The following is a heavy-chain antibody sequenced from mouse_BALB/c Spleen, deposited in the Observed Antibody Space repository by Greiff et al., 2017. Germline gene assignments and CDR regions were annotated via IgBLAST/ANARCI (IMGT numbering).Heavy chain of an antibody. V-gene: IGHV1-80*01. CDR3: TRGGRDWYFDV. J-gene: IGHJ1*01. D-gene: IGHD3-3*01. Sequence: VQLQQSGAELVRPGSSVKISCKASGYAFSSYWMNWVKQRPGQGLEWIGQIYPGDGDTNYNQKFKDKATLTVDKSSSTAYMQLSSPTSEDSAVYYCTRGGRDWYFDVWGAGTTVTVSS. CDR2: IYPGDGDT. CDR1: GYAFSSYW.